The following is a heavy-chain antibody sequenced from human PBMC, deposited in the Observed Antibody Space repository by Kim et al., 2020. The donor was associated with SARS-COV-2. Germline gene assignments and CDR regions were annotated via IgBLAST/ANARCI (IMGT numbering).Heavy chain of an antibody. CDR3: ARDHKVTTPFVFYYGMDV. CDR1: GDSVSSNSAA. CDR2: TYYRSKWYN. J-gene: IGHJ6*02. Sequence: SQTLSLTCAISGDSVSSNSAAWNWIRQSPSRGLEWLGRTYYRSKWYNDYAVSVKSRITINPDTSKNQFSLQLNSVTPEDTAVYYCARDHKVTTPFVFYYGMDVWGQGTTVTVSS. V-gene: IGHV6-1*01. D-gene: IGHD4-4*01.